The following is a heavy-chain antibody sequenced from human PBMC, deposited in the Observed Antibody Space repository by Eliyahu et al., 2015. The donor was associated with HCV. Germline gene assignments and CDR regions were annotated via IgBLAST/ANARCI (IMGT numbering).Heavy chain of an antibody. CDR1: GXSFTSYW. Sequence: EVQLVQSGAEVKKPGESLXISCKGSGXSFTSYWISWVRQMPGKGLEWMGRIDPSGSYTNYSPSFQGHVTISADKSISTAYLQWSSLKAXDTAMYYCARPKYNWNYESAFDIWGQGTMVTVSS. J-gene: IGHJ3*02. CDR2: IDPSGSYT. CDR3: ARPKYNWNYESAFDI. D-gene: IGHD1-7*01. V-gene: IGHV5-10-1*03.